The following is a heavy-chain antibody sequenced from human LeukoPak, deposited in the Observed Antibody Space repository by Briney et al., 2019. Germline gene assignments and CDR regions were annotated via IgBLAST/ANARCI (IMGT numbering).Heavy chain of an antibody. CDR1: GFTFSNYW. CDR2: IKQDGSEK. D-gene: IGHD6-13*01. Sequence: TGGSLRLSCAASGFTFSNYWMSWVRQAPGKGLEWVANIKQDGSEKVYLDSVKGRFTISRDNAQTSLYLHMNSLRAEDTAVYYCARDPYSSSWSYGMDVWGQGTTVTVSS. J-gene: IGHJ6*02. V-gene: IGHV3-7*05. CDR3: ARDPYSSSWSYGMDV.